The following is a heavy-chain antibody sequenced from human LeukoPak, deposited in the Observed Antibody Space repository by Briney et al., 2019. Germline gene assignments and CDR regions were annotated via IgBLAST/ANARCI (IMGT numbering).Heavy chain of an antibody. CDR3: ARDAPPYYYDSSGYYNDAFDI. CDR1: GGSISSGSYY. J-gene: IGHJ3*02. CDR2: IYTSGST. D-gene: IGHD3-22*01. Sequence: SQTLSLTCTVSGGSISSGSYYWSWIRQPAGKGLEWIGRIYTSGSTNYNPSLKSRVTISVDTSKNQFSLKLSSVTAADTAVYYCARDAPPYYYDSSGYYNDAFDIWGQGTMVTVSS. V-gene: IGHV4-61*02.